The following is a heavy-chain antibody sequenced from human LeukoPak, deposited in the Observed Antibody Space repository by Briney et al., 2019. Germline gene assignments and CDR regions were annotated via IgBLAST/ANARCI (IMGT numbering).Heavy chain of an antibody. J-gene: IGHJ5*02. Sequence: SETLSLTCTVSGGSISSYYWSWIRQPPGKGLEWFGYIYYSGSTNYNPSLKSRVTISVDTSKNQFSLKLSSVTAADTAVYYCARSPKFGTNWFDPWGQGTLVTVSS. CDR1: GGSISSYY. D-gene: IGHD3-10*02. CDR2: IYYSGST. V-gene: IGHV4-59*08. CDR3: ARSPKFGTNWFDP.